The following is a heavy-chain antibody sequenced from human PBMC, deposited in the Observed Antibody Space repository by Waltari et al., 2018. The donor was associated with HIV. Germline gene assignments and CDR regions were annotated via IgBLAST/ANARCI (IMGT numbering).Heavy chain of an antibody. Sequence: QVQLVESGGGVVQPGRSLRTSCEASGFTFSSYAMHWLGQAPGKGVGWVAVIAYDGSNKYYADSVKGRFTISRDNTKNTLYLQMNSLRAEDTAVYYCARDPQYCSSTSCSYYFDYWGQGTLVTVSS. CDR3: ARDPQYCSSTSCSYYFDY. CDR1: GFTFSSYA. D-gene: IGHD2-2*01. CDR2: IAYDGSNK. J-gene: IGHJ4*02. V-gene: IGHV3-30-3*01.